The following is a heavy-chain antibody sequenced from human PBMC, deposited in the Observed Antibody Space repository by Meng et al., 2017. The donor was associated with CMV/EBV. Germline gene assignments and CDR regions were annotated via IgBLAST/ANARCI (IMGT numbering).Heavy chain of an antibody. V-gene: IGHV1-2*02. CDR1: GFTFTSSA. CDR2: INPNSGGT. CDR3: ARDQGVGATRTWLAGQDY. J-gene: IGHJ4*02. D-gene: IGHD1-26*01. Sequence: ASVKVSCKASGFTFTSSAVQWVRQARGQRLEWMGWINPNSGGTNYAQKFQGRVTMTRDTSISTAYMELSRLRSDDTAVYYCARDQGVGATRTWLAGQDYWGQGTLVTVSS.